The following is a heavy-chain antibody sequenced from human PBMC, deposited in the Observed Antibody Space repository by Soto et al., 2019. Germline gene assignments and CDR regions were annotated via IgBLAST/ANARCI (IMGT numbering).Heavy chain of an antibody. CDR1: GYSFTSYW. V-gene: IGHV5-10-1*01. J-gene: IGHJ4*02. CDR2: IDPSDSYT. D-gene: IGHD1-26*01. CDR3: ASALSGSYYRPFDY. Sequence: PGESLKISCKGSGYSFTSYWISWVRQMPGKGLEWMGRIDPSDSYTNYSPSFQGHVTISADKSISAAYLQWSSLKASDTAMYYCASALSGSYYRPFDYWGQGTLVTVSS.